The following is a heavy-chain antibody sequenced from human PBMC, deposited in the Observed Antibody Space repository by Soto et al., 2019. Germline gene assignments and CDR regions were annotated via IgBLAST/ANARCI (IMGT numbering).Heavy chain of an antibody. CDR3: ARARHLTMILKYDSWFDP. D-gene: IGHD3-22*01. V-gene: IGHV4-34*01. J-gene: IGHJ5*02. CDR1: GGSFSGYY. Sequence: SETLSLTCAVYGGSFSGYYWSWIRQPPGKGLEWIGEINHSGSTNYNPSLKSRVTISVDTSKNQFSLKLSSVTAADTAVYYCARARHLTMILKYDSWFDPWGQGTLVTVSS. CDR2: INHSGST.